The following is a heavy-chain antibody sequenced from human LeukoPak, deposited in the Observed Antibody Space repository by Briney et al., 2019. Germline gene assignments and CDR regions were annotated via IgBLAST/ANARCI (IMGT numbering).Heavy chain of an antibody. CDR1: GFTFSSYD. CDR3: ARELFGSGSCPDY. D-gene: IGHD3-10*01. J-gene: IGHJ4*02. V-gene: IGHV3-13*01. CDR2: IGTAGDT. Sequence: GGSLRLSCAASGFTFSSYDMHWVRQATGKGLEWVSAIGTAGDTYYPGSVKGRFTISRENAKNSLYLQMNSLRAGDTAVYYCARELFGSGSCPDYWGQGTLVTVSS.